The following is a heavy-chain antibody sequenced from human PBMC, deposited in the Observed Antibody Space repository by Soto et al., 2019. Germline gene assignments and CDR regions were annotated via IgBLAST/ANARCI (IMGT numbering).Heavy chain of an antibody. CDR3: ARAGSGYSPFDY. Sequence: GGSLRLSCAASGFTFSSYSMNWVRQAPGKGLEWVSYISSSSSMIFYADSLKGRFTISRDNAKNSLYLQMNSLRDEDTAVYYCARAGSGYSPFDYWGQGTLVTVSS. CDR2: ISSSSSMI. CDR1: GFTFSSYS. V-gene: IGHV3-48*02. D-gene: IGHD3-22*01. J-gene: IGHJ4*02.